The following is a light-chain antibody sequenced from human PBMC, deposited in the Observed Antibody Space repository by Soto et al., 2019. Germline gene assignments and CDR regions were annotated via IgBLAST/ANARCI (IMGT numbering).Light chain of an antibody. CDR2: DVS. Sequence: QSVLTQPVSVSGSPGQSITMSCTGTSSDVGAYNYVYWYRQHPGKAPKLIIYDVSNRPSGVSNRFSGSKSGNTASLIISGLQAEDEADYYCTSYTSSSGDVFGTGTKLTVL. CDR3: TSYTSSSGDV. V-gene: IGLV2-14*01. CDR1: SSDVGAYNY. J-gene: IGLJ1*01.